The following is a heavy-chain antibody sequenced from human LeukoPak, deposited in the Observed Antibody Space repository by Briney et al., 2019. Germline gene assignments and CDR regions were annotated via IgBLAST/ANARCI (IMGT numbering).Heavy chain of an antibody. CDR1: GFTFSSYG. J-gene: IGHJ4*02. Sequence: GRSLRLSCAASGFTFSSYGMHWVRQAPGKGLEWVAVIWYDGSNKYYADSVKGRFTISRDNSKNTLYLQMNSLRAEDTAVYYCARDPERYYYGSGSILRYWGQGTLVTVSS. CDR2: IWYDGSNK. CDR3: ARDPERYYYGSGSILRY. V-gene: IGHV3-33*01. D-gene: IGHD3-10*01.